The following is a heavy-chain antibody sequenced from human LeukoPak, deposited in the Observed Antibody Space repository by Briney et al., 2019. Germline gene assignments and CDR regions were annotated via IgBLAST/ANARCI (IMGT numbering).Heavy chain of an antibody. CDR2: INHSGST. CDR3: ASRKSSIFDY. Sequence: SETLSLTCAVYGGSFSGYYWSWIRQPPGKGLEWIGEINHSGSTNYNPSLKSRVTISVDTSKNQFSLKLSSVTAADTAVYYCASRKSSIFDYWGQGTLVTVSP. J-gene: IGHJ4*02. V-gene: IGHV4-34*01. D-gene: IGHD6-19*01. CDR1: GGSFSGYY.